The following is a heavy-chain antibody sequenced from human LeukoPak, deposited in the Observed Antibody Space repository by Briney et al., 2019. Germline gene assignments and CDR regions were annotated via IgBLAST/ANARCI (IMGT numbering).Heavy chain of an antibody. CDR1: GFTFSDHS. CDR2: TSNKANSYTT. CDR3: ARLVGAND. Sequence: PGGSLRLSCAASGFTFSDHSMDWVRQAPGKGLEWLGRTSNKANSYTTEYAASGKGRFTISRDDSKSSLFLQMNSLKTEDTAVYYCARLVGANDWGQGTLVTVSS. V-gene: IGHV3-72*01. J-gene: IGHJ4*02. D-gene: IGHD1-26*01.